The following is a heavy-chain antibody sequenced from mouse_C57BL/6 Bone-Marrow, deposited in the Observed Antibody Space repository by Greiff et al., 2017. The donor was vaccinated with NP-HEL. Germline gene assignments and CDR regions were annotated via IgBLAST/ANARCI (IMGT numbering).Heavy chain of an antibody. CDR1: GYTFTSYW. CDR2: IDPNSGGT. J-gene: IGHJ3*01. V-gene: IGHV1-72*01. Sequence: QVQLKQPGAELVKPGASVKLSCKASGYTFTSYWMHWVKQRPGRGLEWIGRIDPNSGGTKYNEKFKSKATLTVDKPSSTAYMQLSSLTSEDSAVYYCARAHYYGVGAYWGQGTLVTVSA. CDR3: ARAHYYGVGAY. D-gene: IGHD1-1*01.